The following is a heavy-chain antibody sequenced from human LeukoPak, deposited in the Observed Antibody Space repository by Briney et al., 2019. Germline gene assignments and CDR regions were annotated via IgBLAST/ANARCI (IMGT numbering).Heavy chain of an antibody. V-gene: IGHV3-30*18. CDR3: AKDSTVTTLIPFDY. Sequence: GGSLRLSCAASGFTFSSYGMHWVRQAPGKGLEWVAVISYDGSNKYYADSVKGRFTISRDNSKNTLYLQMNSLRAEDTAVYYCAKDSTVTTLIPFDYWGQGTLVTVSS. D-gene: IGHD4-17*01. CDR2: ISYDGSNK. CDR1: GFTFSSYG. J-gene: IGHJ4*02.